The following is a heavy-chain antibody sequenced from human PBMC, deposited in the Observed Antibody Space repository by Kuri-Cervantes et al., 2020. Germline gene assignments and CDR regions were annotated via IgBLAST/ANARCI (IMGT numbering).Heavy chain of an antibody. CDR3: ARERKYDFWSGYFAPYYYGMDV. CDR2: INPSGGST. J-gene: IGHJ6*02. V-gene: IGHV1-46*01. D-gene: IGHD3-3*01. CDR1: GYSFSDYY. Sequence: ASVKVSCKASGYSFSDYYVHWVRQAPGQGLEWMGIINPSGGSTSYAQKFQGRVTMTRDTSTSTVYMELSSLRSEDTAVYYCARERKYDFWSGYFAPYYYGMDVWGQGTTVTVSS.